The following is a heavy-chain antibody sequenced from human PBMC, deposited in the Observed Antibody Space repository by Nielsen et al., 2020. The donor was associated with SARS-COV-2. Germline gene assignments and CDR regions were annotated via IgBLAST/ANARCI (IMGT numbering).Heavy chain of an antibody. D-gene: IGHD1-1*01. CDR1: GFTSGFAFDDYG. J-gene: IGHJ5*01. CDR2: ISWNSVNI. Sequence: SLKISCAASGFTSGFAFDDYGMHWIRQAPGKGLEWVSGISWNSVNIGYADSVRGRFTISRDNARNVVYLQMNNVRTEDTALYFCAKDNVADIMATTNMHNRFDPWGQGTQVTVSS. V-gene: IGHV3-9*01. CDR3: AKDNVADIMATTNMHNRFDP.